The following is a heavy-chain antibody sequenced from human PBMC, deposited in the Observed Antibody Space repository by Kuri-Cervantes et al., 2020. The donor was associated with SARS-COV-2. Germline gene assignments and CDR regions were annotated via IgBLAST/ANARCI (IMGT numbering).Heavy chain of an antibody. CDR2: ISSTGDTI. D-gene: IGHD5-12*01. CDR3: ARDANYGSRLPRKFDY. Sequence: GGSLRLSCAASGFTFSSYEMNWVRQTPGKGLEWVSYISSTGDTIYYADSVKGRFTISRDNAKNSLYLQMNSLRDEDTAVYYCARDANYGSRLPRKFDYWGQGTLVTVSS. CDR1: GFTFSSYE. V-gene: IGHV3-48*03. J-gene: IGHJ4*02.